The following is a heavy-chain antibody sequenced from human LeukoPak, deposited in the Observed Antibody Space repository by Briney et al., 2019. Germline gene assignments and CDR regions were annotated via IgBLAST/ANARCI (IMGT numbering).Heavy chain of an antibody. D-gene: IGHD5-18*01. CDR1: GFTFSTFW. Sequence: GGSLRLSCAASGFTFSTFWMHWVRQAPGKGLVWVSGIKSDGSITTYADSVKGRFTISRDNAENTLYLQMNSLRAEDTAVYYCARIDTAMVTRLYYYYYGMDVWGQGTTVTVSS. CDR2: IKSDGSIT. J-gene: IGHJ6*02. CDR3: ARIDTAMVTRLYYYYYGMDV. V-gene: IGHV3-74*03.